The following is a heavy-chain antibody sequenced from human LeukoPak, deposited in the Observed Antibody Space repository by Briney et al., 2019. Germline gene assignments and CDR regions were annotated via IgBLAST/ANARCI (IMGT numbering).Heavy chain of an antibody. CDR1: GGSISSGSYY. CDR3: ARSSGIAVAGTIDY. Sequence: KTSETLSLTCPVSGGSISSGSYYWSWIRQPAGKGLEWIGRIYTSGSTNYNPSLKSRVTISVDTSKNQFSLKLSSVTAADTAVYYCARSSGIAVAGTIDYWGQGTLVTVSS. D-gene: IGHD6-19*01. V-gene: IGHV4-61*02. CDR2: IYTSGST. J-gene: IGHJ4*02.